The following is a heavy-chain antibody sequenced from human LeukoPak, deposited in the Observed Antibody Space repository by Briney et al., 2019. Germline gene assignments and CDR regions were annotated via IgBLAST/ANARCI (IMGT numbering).Heavy chain of an antibody. CDR2: INPNSGGT. J-gene: IGHJ6*02. CDR1: GYTFTGYY. Sequence: ASVKVSCKASGYTFTGYYMHWVRQAPGQGLEWMGWINPNSGGTNYAQKFQGWVTMTRDTSISTAYMELSRLRSDDTAVYYCARSAAGAIRYYYYYGMDVWGQGTTVTVSS. D-gene: IGHD6-13*01. CDR3: ARSAAGAIRYYYYYGMDV. V-gene: IGHV1-2*04.